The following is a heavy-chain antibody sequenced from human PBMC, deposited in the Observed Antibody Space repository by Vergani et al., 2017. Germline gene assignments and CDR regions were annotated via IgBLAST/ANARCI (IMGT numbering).Heavy chain of an antibody. CDR3: AKEGGGYCSGGTCYPEY. CDR1: GFTFNSYG. V-gene: IGHV3-30*02. Sequence: QVQLVESGGGVVQPGGSLRLSCAASGFTFNSYGMHWVRQAPGKGLEWVASIRSDESRRYYGDSMEGPFTISRDNSKNTLYLQMKSLRPEDTAVYYCAKEGGGYCSGGTCYPEYWGQRALVIGSS. J-gene: IGHJ4*02. CDR2: IRSDESRR. D-gene: IGHD2-15*01.